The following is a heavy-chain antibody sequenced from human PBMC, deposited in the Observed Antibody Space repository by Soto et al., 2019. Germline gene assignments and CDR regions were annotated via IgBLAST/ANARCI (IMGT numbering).Heavy chain of an antibody. Sequence: QSGGSPRLSCAASGFIFGNYWMSWVGQAPGKGLEWVANIKQDGSEKYYVDSVKGRFTLSRDNAKNSLHLQMNSLKAEDTAMYLYARVVYSTRWIFDYWGQGTLVTLSS. CDR3: ARVVYSTRWIFDY. V-gene: IGHV3-7*01. J-gene: IGHJ4*01. CDR1: GFIFGNYW. D-gene: IGHD2-8*01. CDR2: IKQDGSEK.